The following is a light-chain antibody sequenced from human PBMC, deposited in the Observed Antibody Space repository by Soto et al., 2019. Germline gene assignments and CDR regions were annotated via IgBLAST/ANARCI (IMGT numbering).Light chain of an antibody. CDR2: AAS. CDR3: QQSDTTPRT. J-gene: IGKJ1*01. Sequence: DIQMTQSPSSLSASVGDRVSLTCRASQSISTFLNWYQQRPGEAPTLLIYAASSLQSGVPSRFSGSGSGADFTLTIGRLQPEYFLSYFCQQSDTTPRTFGQGTKVEVK. V-gene: IGKV1-39*01. CDR1: QSISTF.